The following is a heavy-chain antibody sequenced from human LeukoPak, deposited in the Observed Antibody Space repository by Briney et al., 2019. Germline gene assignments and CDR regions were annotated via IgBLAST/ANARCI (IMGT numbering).Heavy chain of an antibody. Sequence: AGSLRLSCAVSGVTVSSTDMSWVRQAPGKGLEWVSVIFSGGGTYYTGSVKGRFTISRDNSKNTLYLQMNSLRAEDTAVYYCARDLDGPENYWGQGTLVTVSS. D-gene: IGHD3-3*01. CDR1: GVTVSSTD. J-gene: IGHJ4*02. CDR3: ARDLDGPENY. V-gene: IGHV3-53*01. CDR2: IFSGGGT.